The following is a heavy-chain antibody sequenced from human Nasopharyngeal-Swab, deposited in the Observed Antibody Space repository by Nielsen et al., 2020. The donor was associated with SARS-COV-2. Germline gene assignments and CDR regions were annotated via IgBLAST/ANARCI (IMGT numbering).Heavy chain of an antibody. CDR2: ISSNGVST. V-gene: IGHV3-64*04. J-gene: IGHJ4*02. Sequence: GGSLRLSCAASGFTFSNYAMHWVRQAPGKGLEYVSAISSNGVSTYYADSVKGRFTISRDNSKNTLYLQMNSLRAEDTAVYYCARAPVPAASIDYWGQGTLVTVSS. D-gene: IGHD2-2*01. CDR1: GFTFSNYA. CDR3: ARAPVPAASIDY.